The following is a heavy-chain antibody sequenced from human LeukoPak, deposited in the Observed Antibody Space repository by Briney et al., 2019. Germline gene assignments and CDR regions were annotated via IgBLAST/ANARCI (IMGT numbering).Heavy chain of an antibody. CDR2: ISGSGGST. Sequence: GGTLRLSCAASGFTFSSYAMSWVRQAPGKGLEWVSDISGSGGSTYYADSVKGRFTILRENSKKTLYLQMNSLRAEDTAVYYCAKQYSSSSGVFDYWGQGTLVTVSS. V-gene: IGHV3-23*01. CDR1: GFTFSSYA. CDR3: AKQYSSSSGVFDY. J-gene: IGHJ4*02. D-gene: IGHD6-13*01.